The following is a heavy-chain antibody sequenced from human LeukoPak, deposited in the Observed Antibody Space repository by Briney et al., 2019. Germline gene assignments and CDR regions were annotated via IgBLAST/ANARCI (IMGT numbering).Heavy chain of an antibody. V-gene: IGHV3-48*03. CDR1: GFTFSSYE. J-gene: IGHJ4*02. Sequence: GGSLRLSCAASGFTFSSYEMNWVRQAPGKGLEWVSYISSSGSTIYYADSVKGRFTISRDNAKNSLYLQMNSLRAEDTAVYYCAGGLAAAPNGGWGQGTLVTVSS. D-gene: IGHD6-13*01. CDR3: AGGLAAAPNGG. CDR2: ISSSGSTI.